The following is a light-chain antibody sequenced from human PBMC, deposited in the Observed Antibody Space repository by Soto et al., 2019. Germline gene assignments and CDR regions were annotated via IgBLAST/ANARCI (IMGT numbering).Light chain of an antibody. CDR2: EVS. CDR1: TSDVGGYNY. CDR3: LSKTRSISYV. J-gene: IGLJ1*01. V-gene: IGLV2-14*01. Sequence: QSVLTQPASVSGSPGQSITISCTGTTSDVGGYNYVSWYQQHPGKVPKLLIHEVSNRPSGVSNRFSGSKSGNTASLTISGLQAEEEHDYYSLSKTRSISYVFGTGTKVTV.